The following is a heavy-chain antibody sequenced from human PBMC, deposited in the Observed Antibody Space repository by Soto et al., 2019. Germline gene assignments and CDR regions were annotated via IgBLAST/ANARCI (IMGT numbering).Heavy chain of an antibody. V-gene: IGHV3-66*01. CDR3: ARSGYGYAWGY. Sequence: EVPLVESGGGLVQPGGSLRLSCAVSGFSVSDKYMSWFRQAPGKGLEWVSMISNDGSTHYADSVKGRFTISRDNSKNTVSLQMNSLRAEDSAVYYCARSGYGYAWGYWGQGTLVSVSS. CDR2: ISNDGST. D-gene: IGHD5-18*01. J-gene: IGHJ4*02. CDR1: GFSVSDKY.